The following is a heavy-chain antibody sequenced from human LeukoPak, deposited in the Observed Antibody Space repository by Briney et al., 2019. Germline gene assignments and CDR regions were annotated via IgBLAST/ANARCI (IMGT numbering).Heavy chain of an antibody. Sequence: GGSLRLSCAASGFTFSSYWMHWVRQAPGKGPVWVSRVDVHGQGTAYADSVKGRFTISRDNAKNTLSLQMNSLSAEDTAVYYCARSNYDSTAFYYHLDLWGQGTLVTVSS. J-gene: IGHJ5*02. CDR2: VDVHGQGT. CDR3: ARSNYDSTAFYYHLDL. CDR1: GFTFSSYW. D-gene: IGHD3-22*01. V-gene: IGHV3-74*01.